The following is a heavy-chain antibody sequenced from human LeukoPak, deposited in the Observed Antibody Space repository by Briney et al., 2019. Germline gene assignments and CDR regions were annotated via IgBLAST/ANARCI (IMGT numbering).Heavy chain of an antibody. CDR1: GFTFSSYA. J-gene: IGHJ4*02. D-gene: IGHD6-19*01. V-gene: IGHV3-23*01. CDR3: AKDRWGAVASFDY. CDR2: ISGSGGST. Sequence: GGSLRLSCAASGFTFSSYAMSWVRQAPGKGLEWVSAISGSGGSTYYSDSVKGRFTISRDNSKNTLYLQMNSLRAEDTAVYYCAKDRWGAVASFDYWGQGTLVTVSS.